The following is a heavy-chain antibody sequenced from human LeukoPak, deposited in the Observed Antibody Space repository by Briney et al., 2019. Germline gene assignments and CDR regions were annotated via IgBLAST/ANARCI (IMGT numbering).Heavy chain of an antibody. CDR1: GGSISRYY. D-gene: IGHD1-26*01. J-gene: IGHJ5*02. Sequence: SETLSLTCTVSGGSISRYYWTWIRQTPEKGLEWIGYIYFSGSGSTNYNPSLKSRVTISVDTSKNQFSLKLSSVTAADTAVYYCARHAIVGATIYSIWFDPWGQGTLVTVSS. CDR2: IYFSGSGST. CDR3: ARHAIVGATIYSIWFDP. V-gene: IGHV4-59*08.